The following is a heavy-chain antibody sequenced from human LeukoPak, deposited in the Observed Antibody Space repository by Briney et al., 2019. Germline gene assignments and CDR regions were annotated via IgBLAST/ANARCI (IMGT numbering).Heavy chain of an antibody. J-gene: IGHJ6*03. D-gene: IGHD2-21*01. V-gene: IGHV3-21*04. CDR1: GFTLNSYT. CDR3: AKCGSHYYYYMDV. Sequence: GGSLRLSCAASGFTLNSYTLSWVRQAPGKGLEWVSSISSTSSYIHYADSVKGRFTISRDNSKNTLYLQMNSLRAEDTAVYYCAKCGSHYYYYMDVWGKGTTVTVSS. CDR2: ISSTSSYI.